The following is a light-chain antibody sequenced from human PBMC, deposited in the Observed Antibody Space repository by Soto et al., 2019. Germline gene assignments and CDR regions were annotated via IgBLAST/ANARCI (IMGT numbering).Light chain of an antibody. CDR1: SGDIGSYNR. Sequence: QSALTQPASVSGSPGQSITISCTGTSGDIGSYNRVSWYQQHPGKAPKLLIYDNINRPSGVPDRFSGSKSDTSASLAITGLQAEDEGDYYCQSYDNSLSASVFGGGTRLTVL. J-gene: IGLJ2*01. V-gene: IGLV2-14*01. CDR2: DNI. CDR3: QSYDNSLSASV.